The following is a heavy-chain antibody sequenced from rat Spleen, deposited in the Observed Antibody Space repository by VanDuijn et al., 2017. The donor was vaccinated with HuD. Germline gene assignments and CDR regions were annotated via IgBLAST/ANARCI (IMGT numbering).Heavy chain of an antibody. D-gene: IGHD1-8*01. CDR1: GFTFSNYY. Sequence: EVQLVESGGGLVQPGRSMKLSCAASGFTFSNYYMAWVRQAPTKGLEWVASISTGCGNTYYRDSVKGLFTISRDNAKSTLYLQMDSLRSVDTATYYCARHTYSSYEGFDYWGQGVMVTVSS. J-gene: IGHJ2*01. CDR2: ISTGCGNT. CDR3: ARHTYSSYEGFDY. V-gene: IGHV5-25*01.